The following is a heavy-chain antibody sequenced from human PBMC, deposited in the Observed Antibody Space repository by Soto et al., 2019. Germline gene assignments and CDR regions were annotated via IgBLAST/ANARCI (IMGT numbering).Heavy chain of an antibody. V-gene: IGHV1-18*01. D-gene: IGHD3-16*01. CDR2: ISAYNGHT. Sequence: QVQLVQSGGEVKRPGASVRVSCKASGYSFTTYGIGWVRQAPGQGLEWMGWISAYNGHTDYAQKFQGRVTMTTDTATNTVSMELRSLKFDDRAVYYCARGGTWGARDFDYWGQGTLVTVSS. J-gene: IGHJ4*02. CDR3: ARGGTWGARDFDY. CDR1: GYSFTTYG.